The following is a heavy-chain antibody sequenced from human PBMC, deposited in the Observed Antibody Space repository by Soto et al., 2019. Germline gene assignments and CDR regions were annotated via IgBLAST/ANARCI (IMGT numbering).Heavy chain of an antibody. V-gene: IGHV4-30-4*01. CDR2: IYYSGST. Sequence: QVQLQESGPGLVKPSQTLALTCTVSGGSISSGDYYWSWIRQPPGKGLEWIGYIYYSGSTYYNPSLKSRVTISVDTSQNQSSLRLSSVTAADTAVYYCARSGPIGGYSYGYYYYGMDVWGQGTTVTVSS. D-gene: IGHD5-18*01. CDR1: GGSISSGDYY. CDR3: ARSGPIGGYSYGYYYYGMDV. J-gene: IGHJ6*02.